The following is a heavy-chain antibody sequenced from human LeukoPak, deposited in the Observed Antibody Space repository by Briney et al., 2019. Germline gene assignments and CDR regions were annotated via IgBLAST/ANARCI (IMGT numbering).Heavy chain of an antibody. CDR2: INGDGRST. V-gene: IGHV3-74*01. D-gene: IGHD5-12*01. Sequence: GPLRPSCWAPGFTFRSYWMPWVPQAPGKGLVWVSRINGDGRSTNYADSVKGRFTISRDNAKNTLYLQMNSLRAEDTAVYYCARDYFGYSGYDPTGQGTLVTVSS. J-gene: IGHJ5*02. CDR3: ARDYFGYSGYDP. CDR1: GFTFRSYW.